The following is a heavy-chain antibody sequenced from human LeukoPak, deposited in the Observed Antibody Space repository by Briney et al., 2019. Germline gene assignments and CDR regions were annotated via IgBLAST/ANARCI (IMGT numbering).Heavy chain of an antibody. Sequence: GGPLRLSCAASGFTFSSYEMNWVRQAPGKGLEWDSYISSSGSTIYYADSVKGRFTISRDNAKNSLSLQMNSLRAEDTAVYYCASSEGGSYSTQVNYFDYWGQGTLVTVSS. D-gene: IGHD1-26*01. J-gene: IGHJ4*02. CDR3: ASSEGGSYSTQVNYFDY. CDR1: GFTFSSYE. V-gene: IGHV3-48*03. CDR2: ISSSGSTI.